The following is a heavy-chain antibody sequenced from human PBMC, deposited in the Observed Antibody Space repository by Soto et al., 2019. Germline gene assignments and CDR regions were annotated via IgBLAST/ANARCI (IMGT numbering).Heavy chain of an antibody. CDR3: AKERSSGWSCDY. V-gene: IGHV3-23*01. D-gene: IGHD6-19*01. Sequence: EVQVLESGGGLVQPGGSLRLSCAASGFTFSTYAMNWVRQAPGKGLEWVSGISGSGDSTYYADSVKGRFTVSRDNSKNTLYLQMNSLRAEDTAVFYCAKERSSGWSCDYWGQGTLVTVSS. J-gene: IGHJ4*02. CDR1: GFTFSTYA. CDR2: ISGSGDST.